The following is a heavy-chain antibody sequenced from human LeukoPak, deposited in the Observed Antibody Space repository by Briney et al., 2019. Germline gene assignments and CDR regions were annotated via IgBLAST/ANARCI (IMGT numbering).Heavy chain of an antibody. CDR2: IYYSGST. D-gene: IGHD6-13*01. CDR3: ARGLRGVAAAGLWPYYYYMDV. J-gene: IGHJ6*03. V-gene: IGHV4-30-4*08. Sequence: SETLSLTCTVSGGSISSGDYYWSWIRPPPGKGLEWIGYIYYSGSTYYNPSLKSRVTISVDTSKNQFSLKLSSVTAADTAVHYCARGLRGVAAAGLWPYYYYMDVWGKGTTVTVSS. CDR1: GGSISSGDYY.